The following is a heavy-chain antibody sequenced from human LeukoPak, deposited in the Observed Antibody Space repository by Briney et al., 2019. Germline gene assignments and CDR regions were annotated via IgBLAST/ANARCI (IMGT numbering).Heavy chain of an antibody. Sequence: APVKVSCKASGYTFTGYYMHWVRQAPGQGLEWMGRINPNSGGTNYAQKFQGRVTMTRDTSISTAYMELSRLRSDDTAVYYCARGGYSSSWYVNWFDPWGQGTLVTVSS. CDR3: ARGGYSSSWYVNWFDP. D-gene: IGHD6-13*01. CDR1: GYTFTGYY. V-gene: IGHV1-2*06. J-gene: IGHJ5*02. CDR2: INPNSGGT.